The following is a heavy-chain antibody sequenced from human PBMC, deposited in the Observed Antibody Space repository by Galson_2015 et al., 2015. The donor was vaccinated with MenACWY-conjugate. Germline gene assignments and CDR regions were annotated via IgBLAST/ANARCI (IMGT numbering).Heavy chain of an antibody. CDR2: ISGSGGST. Sequence: SLRLSCAASGFTFSSYAMSWVRQAPGKGLEWVSAISGSGGSTYYADSVKGRFTISRDNSKNTLYLQMNSLRAEDTAVYYCAKRYPAPFTGKTGDWESVFDYWGQGTLVTVSS. D-gene: IGHD2-21*02. CDR1: GFTFSSYA. V-gene: IGHV3-23*01. J-gene: IGHJ4*02. CDR3: AKRYPAPFTGKTGDWESVFDY.